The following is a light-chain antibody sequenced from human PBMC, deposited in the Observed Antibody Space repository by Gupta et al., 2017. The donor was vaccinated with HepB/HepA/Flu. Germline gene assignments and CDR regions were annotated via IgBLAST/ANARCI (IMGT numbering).Light chain of an antibody. CDR2: GNN. J-gene: IGLJ1*01. CDR1: SSNSGAGYG. Sequence: QSVLTQPPSVSGAPGPWVTISCTGSSSNSGAGYGVHWYQQVPGTAPTLLIYGNNNRPSGVSERFSGSKSGTSASLAITGLQAEDEADYYCQSYDISLSGYVFGTGTKVTVL. V-gene: IGLV1-40*01. CDR3: QSYDISLSGYV.